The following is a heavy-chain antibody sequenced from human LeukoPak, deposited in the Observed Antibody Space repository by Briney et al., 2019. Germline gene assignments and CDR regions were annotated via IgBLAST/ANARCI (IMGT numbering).Heavy chain of an antibody. V-gene: IGHV1-69*06. J-gene: IGHJ4*02. CDR1: GGTFSSYA. CDR3: AREASDYDVGLDY. D-gene: IGHD4-17*01. Sequence: SVKVSCKASGGTFSSYAISWVRQAPGQGLEWMGGIIPIFGTANYAQKFQGRVTITADKSTSTAYMELSSLRSEDTAVYYCAREASDYDVGLDYWGQGTLVTVSS. CDR2: IIPIFGTA.